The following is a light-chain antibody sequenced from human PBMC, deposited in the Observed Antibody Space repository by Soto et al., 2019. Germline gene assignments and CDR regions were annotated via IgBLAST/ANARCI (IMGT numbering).Light chain of an antibody. CDR1: QSVSSS. CDR2: DAS. CDR3: QQRSNWPLT. Sequence: EIVLTQSPATLSLSPGERAALSCWASQSVSSSLAWYQQKPGQAPRLLIYDASNRAPGIPARFSGSGSGTDFTLTISSLEPEDFAVYYCQQRSNWPLTFGGGTKVEIK. V-gene: IGKV3-11*01. J-gene: IGKJ4*01.